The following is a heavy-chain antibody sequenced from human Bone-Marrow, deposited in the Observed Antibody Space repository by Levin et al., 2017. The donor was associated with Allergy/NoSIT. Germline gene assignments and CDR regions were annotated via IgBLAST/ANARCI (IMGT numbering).Heavy chain of an antibody. Sequence: QTLSLTCTFSGFSLTTGEMRVSWIRQPPGRALEWLARIDWDDEKFYNRSLKTRLTISKDTSKNLVVLRMTNMDPVDTATYYCTRDEYDKSYFDYWGQGTLVTVSS. V-gene: IGHV2-70*04. CDR1: GFSLTTGEMR. CDR3: TRDEYDKSYFDY. D-gene: IGHD2/OR15-2a*01. CDR2: IDWDDEK. J-gene: IGHJ4*02.